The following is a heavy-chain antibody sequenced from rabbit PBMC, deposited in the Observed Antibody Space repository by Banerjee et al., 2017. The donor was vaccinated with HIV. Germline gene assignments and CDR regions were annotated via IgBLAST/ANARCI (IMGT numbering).Heavy chain of an antibody. Sequence: QEQLVESGGGLVPPGGSLKLSCTASGFSFSNGYAMSWVRQAPGKGLEWIGCIVTSNGVSYYASWAKGRFTISKTSSTTVTLQMTSLTAADTATYFCARDDGRINGLDSTLWGQGTLVTVS. D-gene: IGHD1-1*01. CDR3: ARDDGRINGLDSTL. V-gene: IGHV1S45*01. J-gene: IGHJ4*01. CDR2: IVTSNGVS. CDR1: GFSFSNGYA.